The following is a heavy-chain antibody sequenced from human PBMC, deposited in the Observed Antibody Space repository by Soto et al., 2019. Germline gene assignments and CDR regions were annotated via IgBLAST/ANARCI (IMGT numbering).Heavy chain of an antibody. J-gene: IGHJ6*02. CDR3: ATLLRGGYCSSTSCYTSYYYDGMDV. CDR1: GGSISSSSYY. D-gene: IGHD2-2*02. V-gene: IGHV4-39*01. CDR2: IYYSGST. Sequence: SETLSLTCTVSGGSISSSSYYWGWIRQPPGKGLEWIGSIYYSGSTYYNPSLKSRVTISVDTSKNQFSLKLSSVTAADTAVYYCATLLRGGYCSSTSCYTSYYYDGMDVWGQGTTVT.